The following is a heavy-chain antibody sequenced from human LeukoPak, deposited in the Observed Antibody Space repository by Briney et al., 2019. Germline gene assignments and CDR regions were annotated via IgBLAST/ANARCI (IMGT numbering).Heavy chain of an antibody. V-gene: IGHV3-23*01. Sequence: PGGSLRLSCAASGFTFSTCTMYWVRHPPGKGLEWVSIIGNSGGGIHYADSVKGRFTISRDNSKNTLYLQMNSLRVEDTAVYYCAIGPNWGIHNWGQGVLVTVSS. D-gene: IGHD7-27*01. CDR1: GFTFSTCT. CDR3: AIGPNWGIHN. J-gene: IGHJ4*02. CDR2: IGNSGGGI.